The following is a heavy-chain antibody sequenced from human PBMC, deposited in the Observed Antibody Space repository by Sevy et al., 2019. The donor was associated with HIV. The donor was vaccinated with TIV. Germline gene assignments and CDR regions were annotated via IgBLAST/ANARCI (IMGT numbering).Heavy chain of an antibody. J-gene: IGHJ6*02. D-gene: IGHD6-13*01. CDR3: ARDRGIAALPARGMDV. CDR1: GFTFSSYA. Sequence: GGSLRLSCAASGFTFSSYAMHWVRQAPGKGLEWVAVISYDGSNKYYADSVKGRFTISRDNSKNTLYLQTNSLRAEDTAVYYCARDRGIAALPARGMDVWGQGTTVTVSS. V-gene: IGHV3-30*04. CDR2: ISYDGSNK.